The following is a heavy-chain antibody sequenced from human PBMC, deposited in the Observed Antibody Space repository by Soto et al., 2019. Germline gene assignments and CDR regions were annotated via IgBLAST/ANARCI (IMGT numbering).Heavy chain of an antibody. Sequence: ASVKVSCKASGYTFTSYGISWVRQAPGQGLEWMGWISAYNGNTNYAQKLQGRVTMTTDTSTSTAYMELRSLRSDDTAVYYCARGGGCSSTSCYTFFAHYGMDVWGQGTTVTVSS. CDR3: ARGGGCSSTSCYTFFAHYGMDV. D-gene: IGHD2-2*02. CDR2: ISAYNGNT. CDR1: GYTFTSYG. J-gene: IGHJ6*02. V-gene: IGHV1-18*01.